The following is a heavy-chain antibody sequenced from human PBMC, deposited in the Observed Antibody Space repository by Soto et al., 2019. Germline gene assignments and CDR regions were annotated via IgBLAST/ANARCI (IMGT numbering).Heavy chain of an antibody. CDR1: GGSISNYY. J-gene: IGHJ6*03. CDR3: ARDLRGVKNYYYYYYMDV. V-gene: IGHV4-59*01. D-gene: IGHD3-10*01. Sequence: SETLPLTWTVSGGSISNYYWIWIRQPPGKGLEWIGYIYYSGSTNYNPSLKSRVTISVDTSKNQFSLKLSSVTAADTAVYYCARDLRGVKNYYYYYYMDVWGKGTTVTVSS. CDR2: IYYSGST.